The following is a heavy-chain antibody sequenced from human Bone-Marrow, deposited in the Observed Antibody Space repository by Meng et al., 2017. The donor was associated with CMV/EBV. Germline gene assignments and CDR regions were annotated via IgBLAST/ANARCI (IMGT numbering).Heavy chain of an antibody. CDR2: INPNSGGT. J-gene: IGHJ4*02. D-gene: IGHD3-3*01. Sequence: GYYMHWVRQAPGQGLEWMGWINPNSGGTNYAQKFQGRVTMTRDTSISTAYMELSRLRSDDTAVYYCARDVGRTPRILEWLSQYYFDYWGQGTLVTVSS. CDR3: ARDVGRTPRILEWLSQYYFDY. V-gene: IGHV1-2*02. CDR1: GYY.